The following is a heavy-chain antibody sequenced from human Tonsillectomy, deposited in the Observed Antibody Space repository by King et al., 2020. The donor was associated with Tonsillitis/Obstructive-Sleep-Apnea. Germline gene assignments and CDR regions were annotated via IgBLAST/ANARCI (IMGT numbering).Heavy chain of an antibody. CDR2: IKSKTDGGTT. CDR1: GFTFSNAW. V-gene: IGHV3-15*01. Sequence: VQLVESGGGLVKPGGSLRLSCAASGFTFSNAWMSWVRQAPGKGLEWVGRIKSKTDGGTTDYAAPVKGRFTISRDDSKNTLYLQMNTLKTEDTAVYYCPTAGYYYDSSGYPDYWGQGTLVTVSS. J-gene: IGHJ4*02. CDR3: PTAGYYYDSSGYPDY. D-gene: IGHD3-22*01.